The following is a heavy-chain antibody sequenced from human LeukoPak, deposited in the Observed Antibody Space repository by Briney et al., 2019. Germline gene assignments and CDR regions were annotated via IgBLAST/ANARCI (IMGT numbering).Heavy chain of an antibody. CDR2: VYYSGST. D-gene: IGHD3-10*01. CDR3: ARDRYYYGSGAFDP. V-gene: IGHV4-59*01. J-gene: IGHJ5*02. CDR1: GGSFSSYY. Sequence: SETLSLTCTVSGGSFSSYYWSWIRLPPGKGPEWIGYVYYSGSTNYNPSLKSRVTISVDTSKNQFSLKLSSVTAADTAVYYCARDRYYYGSGAFDPWGQGTLVTVSS.